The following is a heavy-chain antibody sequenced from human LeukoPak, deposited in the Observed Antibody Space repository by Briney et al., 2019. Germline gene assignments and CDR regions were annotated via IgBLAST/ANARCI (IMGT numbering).Heavy chain of an antibody. CDR2: IYYSGST. J-gene: IGHJ3*02. V-gene: IGHV4-59*01. D-gene: IGHD3-22*01. CDR1: GGSISSYY. Sequence: PSETLSLTCTVSGGSISSYYWSWIRQPPGKGLEWIGYIYYSGSTNYNPSLKSRVTISVDTSKNQFSLKLSSVTAADTAVYYCARDYYDSSGYCDAFDIWGQGTMVTVSS. CDR3: ARDYYDSSGYCDAFDI.